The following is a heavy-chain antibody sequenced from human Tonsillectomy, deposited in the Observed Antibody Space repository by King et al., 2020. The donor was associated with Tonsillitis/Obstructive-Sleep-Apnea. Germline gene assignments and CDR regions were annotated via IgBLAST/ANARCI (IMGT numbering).Heavy chain of an antibody. Sequence: VQLQQWGAGLLKPSETLSLTCAVYGGSFSGYYWSWIRQPPGKGLEWIGEIDHSGGTNYNPSLKSRVTISLDTSKTQFSLKLSSVTAADTAVYYRAREGSHNGFDIWGQGTMVTVSS. CDR3: AREGSHNGFDI. CDR1: GGSFSGYY. J-gene: IGHJ3*02. V-gene: IGHV4-34*01. CDR2: IDHSGGT.